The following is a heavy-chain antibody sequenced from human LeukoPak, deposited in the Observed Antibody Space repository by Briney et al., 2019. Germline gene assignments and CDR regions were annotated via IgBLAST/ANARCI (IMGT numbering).Heavy chain of an antibody. V-gene: IGHV1-8*01. Sequence: ASVKVSCKASGYTFTSYDINWVRQATGQGLEWMGWMNPNSGNTGYSQKFQGRVTMTRNTSISTAYMELSSLRSEDTAVYYCARASVGAKIRYSFGYWGQGTLVTVSS. CDR1: GYTFTSYD. D-gene: IGHD1-26*01. CDR3: ARASVGAKIRYSFGY. J-gene: IGHJ4*02. CDR2: MNPNSGNT.